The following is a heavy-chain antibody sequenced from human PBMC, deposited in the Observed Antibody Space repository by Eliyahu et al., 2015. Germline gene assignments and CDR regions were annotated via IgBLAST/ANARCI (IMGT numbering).Heavy chain of an antibody. J-gene: IGHJ4*01. CDR1: GFTFSNAW. CDR3: STAAKEEYGSGSYPRPD. CDR2: IKSKTDGETT. D-gene: IGHD3-10*01. V-gene: IGHV3-15*01. Sequence: EVQLVESGGDLVKPGGTLRLSCAASGFTFSNAWMTWVRQAPGKGLEWVGRIKSKTDGETTDYAAPVKGRFTISRDDSKNTLYLQMNSLKTEDTTVYYCSTAAKEEYGSGSYPRPDWGQGTPGHRLL.